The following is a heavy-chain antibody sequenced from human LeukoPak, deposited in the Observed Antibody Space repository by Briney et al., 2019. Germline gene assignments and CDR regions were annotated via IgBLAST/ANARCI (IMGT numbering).Heavy chain of an antibody. V-gene: IGHV3-48*04. J-gene: IGHJ5*02. CDR1: GFTFSSYS. CDR2: ISSSSSTI. CDR3: AKGGPWWEHIVVVPAAP. D-gene: IGHD2-2*01. Sequence: GGSLRLSCAASGFTFSSYSMNWVRQAPGKGLEWVSYISSSSSTIYYADSVKGRFTISRDNAKNSLYLQMNSLRAEDTAVYYCAKGGPWWEHIVVVPAAPWGQGTLVTVSS.